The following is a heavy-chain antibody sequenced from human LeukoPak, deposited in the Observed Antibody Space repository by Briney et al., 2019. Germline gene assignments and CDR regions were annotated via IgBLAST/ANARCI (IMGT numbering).Heavy chain of an antibody. CDR1: GGSISSYY. V-gene: IGHV4-59*01. D-gene: IGHD1-26*01. Sequence: SETLSLTCTVSGGSISSYYWSWIRQPPGKGLEWIGYIYYSGSTNYNPSLKSRVTISVDTSKNQFSLKLSTVTAADTAVYYCARALDPLVGPQDFDYWGQGTLVTVSS. CDR2: IYYSGST. J-gene: IGHJ4*02. CDR3: ARALDPLVGPQDFDY.